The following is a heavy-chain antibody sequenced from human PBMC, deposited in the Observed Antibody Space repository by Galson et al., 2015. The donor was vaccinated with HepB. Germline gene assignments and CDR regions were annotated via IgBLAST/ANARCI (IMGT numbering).Heavy chain of an antibody. CDR2: ISYDGSNK. V-gene: IGHV3-30*04. J-gene: IGHJ4*02. CDR3: ARAEGYGVGYFDY. CDR1: GFSFSTYA. Sequence: SLRLSCAASGFSFSTYAMHWVRQAPGKSLEWVAVISYDGSNKFYADSVKGRFTISRDNSKNTLCLQMNSLRPEDTAVYWCARAEGYGVGYFDYWGQGTLVTVSS. D-gene: IGHD4-17*01.